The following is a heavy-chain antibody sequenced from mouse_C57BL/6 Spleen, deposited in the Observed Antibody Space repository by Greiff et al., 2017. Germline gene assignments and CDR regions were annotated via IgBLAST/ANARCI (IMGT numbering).Heavy chain of an antibody. Sequence: QVQLQQSGAELVKPGASVKISCKASGYAFSSYWMNWVKQRPGKGLEWIGQIYPGDGDTNYNGKFKGKATLTADKSSSTAYMQLSSLTSEDSAVYFCARDYYGSSYYWFAYWGQGTLVTVSA. V-gene: IGHV1-80*01. D-gene: IGHD1-1*01. J-gene: IGHJ3*01. CDR2: IYPGDGDT. CDR3: ARDYYGSSYYWFAY. CDR1: GYAFSSYW.